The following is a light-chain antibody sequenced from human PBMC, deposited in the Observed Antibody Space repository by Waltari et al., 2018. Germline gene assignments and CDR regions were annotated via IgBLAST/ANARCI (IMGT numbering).Light chain of an antibody. V-gene: IGLV3-21*01. CDR2: YDN. CDR1: NIESKS. Sequence: SYVLTQPPSVSVAPGETARITCGGNNIESKSVHWYRQRPGQAPVVVISYDNDRAAGIPEGFSGSNSGNKATLTISRVEAGDEADDYCQVWDANTDPGVFGTGTEVTVL. J-gene: IGLJ1*01. CDR3: QVWDANTDPGV.